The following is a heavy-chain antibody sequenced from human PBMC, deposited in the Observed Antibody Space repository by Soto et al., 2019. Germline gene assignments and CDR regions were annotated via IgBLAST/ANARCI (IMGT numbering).Heavy chain of an antibody. D-gene: IGHD1-26*01. V-gene: IGHV3-30*18. J-gene: IGHJ4*02. Sequence: GGSLRLSCAASGFTFSAYGMHWVRQAPGKGLEWLAVLSYHLSSEFYADAVKGRFTISRDNSKNTLYLQMNSLRPEDTAVYYCAKELDRYSAAWFDIDDWGRGTLVTVSS. CDR3: AKELDRYSAAWFDIDD. CDR2: LSYHLSSE. CDR1: GFTFSAYG.